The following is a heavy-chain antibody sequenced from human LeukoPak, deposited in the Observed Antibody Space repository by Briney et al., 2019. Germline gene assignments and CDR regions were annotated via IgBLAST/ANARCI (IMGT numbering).Heavy chain of an antibody. Sequence: SETLSLTCIVSGGSISSYYWSWIRQPPGRGLEWIGYIYYSGSTNYNPSLKSRVTISVDTSKNQFSLKLSSVTAADTAVYYCARVTYYYDSGGYEYYFDYWDQGTLVTVSS. J-gene: IGHJ4*02. CDR2: IYYSGST. D-gene: IGHD3-22*01. CDR1: GGSISSYY. V-gene: IGHV4-59*01. CDR3: ARVTYYYDSGGYEYYFDY.